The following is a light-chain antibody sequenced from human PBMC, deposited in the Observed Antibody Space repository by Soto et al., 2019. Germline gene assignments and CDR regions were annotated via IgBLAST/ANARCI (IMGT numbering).Light chain of an antibody. CDR2: AAS. CDR1: QSISSY. V-gene: IGKV1-39*01. J-gene: IGKJ1*01. Sequence: DIQMTQSPSSLSASVGDRVTITCRASQSISSYLNWYQQKPGKAPKLLIYAASSLQSGVPSRFSWRGFGKEFNLNNSRPEPEDFATYLWQQSYNTPQTFGQGTKVDLK. CDR3: QQSYNTPQT.